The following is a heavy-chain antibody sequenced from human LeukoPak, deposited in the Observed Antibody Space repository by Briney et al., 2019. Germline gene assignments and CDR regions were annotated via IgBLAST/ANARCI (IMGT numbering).Heavy chain of an antibody. Sequence: GGSLRLSCTVSGFNFNDAWMSWVRLAPGKGLQWVGRLKSRGSGETADYSASVKGRFTVSRGDSQNTLFLQMNSLEVGDTGVYFCSWETDPSFGRRLEHWGQGTLVTVAS. D-gene: IGHD3-10*01. V-gene: IGHV3-15*01. J-gene: IGHJ5*02. CDR2: LKSRGSGETA. CDR1: GFNFNDAW. CDR3: SWETDPSFGRRLEH.